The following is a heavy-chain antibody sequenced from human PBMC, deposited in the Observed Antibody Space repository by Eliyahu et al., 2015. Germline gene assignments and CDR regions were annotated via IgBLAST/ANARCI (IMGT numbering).Heavy chain of an antibody. J-gene: IGHJ5*02. Sequence: EVQLVESGGGLVQPGGXXRLXXXAXGFTFRTCAMHWXRQAPGKGLEYVSAISGNGGTTYYADSVKGRFTISRDNSKNTMYLQMSSLRTEDTAVYYCVKSTPSSGEHYNWFDPWGQGTLVTVSS. V-gene: IGHV3-64D*08. CDR3: VKSTPSSGEHYNWFDP. CDR2: ISGNGGTT. D-gene: IGHD1/OR15-1a*01. CDR1: GFTFRTCA.